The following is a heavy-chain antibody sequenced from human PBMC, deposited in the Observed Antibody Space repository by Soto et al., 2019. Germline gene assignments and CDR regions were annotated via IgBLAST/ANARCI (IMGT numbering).Heavy chain of an antibody. CDR2: ISDDGART. Sequence: PGGSLRLSCAASGFVFEMYWMHWVRQTPWKGPEWVSRISDDGARTDYADSVRGRFTISRDNAKNSLYLQMNSLRAEDTAVYYCAKDFLGAVVARGYFVGSDYCGQGILVTVSS. D-gene: IGHD2-21*01. J-gene: IGHJ4*02. V-gene: IGHV3-74*01. CDR3: AKDFLGAVVARGYFVGSDY. CDR1: GFVFEMYW.